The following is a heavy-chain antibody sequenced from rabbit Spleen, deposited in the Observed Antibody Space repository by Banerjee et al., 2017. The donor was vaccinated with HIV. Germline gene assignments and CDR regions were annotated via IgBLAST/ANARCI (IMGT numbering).Heavy chain of an antibody. Sequence: QSLEESGGDLVKPGASLTLTCTASGFSFSSNYYMCWVRQAPGKGLECIACIYGGSSSSTYYASWAKGRFTISKTSSTTVTLQMTSLTAADTATYFCARGSATMTMVITGYYFDLWGPGTLVTVS. V-gene: IGHV1S40*01. CDR1: GFSFSSNYY. CDR2: IYGGSSSST. CDR3: ARGSATMTMVITGYYFDL. J-gene: IGHJ4*01. D-gene: IGHD2-1*01.